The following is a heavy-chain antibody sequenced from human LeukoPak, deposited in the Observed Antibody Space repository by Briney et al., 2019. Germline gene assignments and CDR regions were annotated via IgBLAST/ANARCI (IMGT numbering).Heavy chain of an antibody. CDR1: GFTFSNYW. CDR3: ARGGGWYFDY. D-gene: IGHD6-19*01. J-gene: IGHJ4*02. CDR2: IGQDGSEN. Sequence: GGSLRLSCAASGFTFSNYWMNWVRQAPGKGLEWVASIGQDGSENYYVDSVKGRFTISRDNAKNSLYLQMNSLRVEDTAVYYCARGGGWYFDYWGQGALITASS. V-gene: IGHV3-7*01.